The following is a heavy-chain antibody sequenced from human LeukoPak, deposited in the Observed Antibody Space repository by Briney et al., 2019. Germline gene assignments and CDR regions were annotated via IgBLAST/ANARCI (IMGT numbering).Heavy chain of an antibody. D-gene: IGHD3-10*01. J-gene: IGHJ5*02. CDR2: IIPILGIA. CDR3: ARMARRSYYYGSGTRNWFDP. Sequence: ASVKVSCKASGGTSSSYAISWVRQAPGQGLEWMRRIIPILGIANYAQKFQGRVTITADKSTSTAYMELSSLRSEDTAVYYCARMARRSYYYGSGTRNWFDPWGQGTLVTVSS. V-gene: IGHV1-69*04. CDR1: GGTSSSYA.